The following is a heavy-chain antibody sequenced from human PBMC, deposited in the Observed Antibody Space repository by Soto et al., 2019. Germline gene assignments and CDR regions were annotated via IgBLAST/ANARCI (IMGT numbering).Heavy chain of an antibody. D-gene: IGHD3-9*01. Sequence: QVQLVESGGGVVQPGRSLRLSCAASGFTFSSYGMHWVRQAPGKWLEWVAVIWYDGSNKYYADSVKGRFTISRDNSKNTLYLQMNSLRAEDTAVYYCARGGDILTVGGWFDPWGQGTLVTVSS. CDR1: GFTFSSYG. J-gene: IGHJ5*02. V-gene: IGHV3-33*01. CDR3: ARGGDILTVGGWFDP. CDR2: IWYDGSNK.